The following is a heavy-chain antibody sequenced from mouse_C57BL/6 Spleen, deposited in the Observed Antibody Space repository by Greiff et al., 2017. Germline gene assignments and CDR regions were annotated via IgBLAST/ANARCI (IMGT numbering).Heavy chain of an antibody. J-gene: IGHJ2*01. CDR3: ARGDGNYSDY. V-gene: IGHV1-50*01. Sequence: VQLQQPGAELVKPGASVKLSCKASGYTFTSYWMQWVKQRPGQGLEWIGEIDPSDSYTNYNQKFKGKATLTVDTSSSTAYMQLSSLTSEGSAVYYCARGDGNYSDYWGQGTTLTVSS. CDR2: IDPSDSYT. CDR1: GYTFTSYW. D-gene: IGHD2-1*01.